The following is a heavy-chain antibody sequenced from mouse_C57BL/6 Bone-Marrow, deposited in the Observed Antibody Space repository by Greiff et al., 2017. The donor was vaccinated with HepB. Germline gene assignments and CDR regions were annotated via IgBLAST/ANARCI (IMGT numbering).Heavy chain of an antibody. Sequence: EVNVVESGGGLVQPGGSLKLSCAASGFTFSDYYMYWVRQTPEKRLEWVAYISNGGGSTYYPDTVKGRFTISRDNAKNTLYLQMSRLKSEDTAMYYCARHKRDYLFAYWGQGTLVTVSA. V-gene: IGHV5-12*01. J-gene: IGHJ3*01. D-gene: IGHD2-4*01. CDR1: GFTFSDYY. CDR2: ISNGGGST. CDR3: ARHKRDYLFAY.